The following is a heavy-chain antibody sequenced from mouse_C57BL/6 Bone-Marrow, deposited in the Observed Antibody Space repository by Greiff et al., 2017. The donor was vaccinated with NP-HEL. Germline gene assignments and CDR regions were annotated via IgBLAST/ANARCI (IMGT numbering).Heavy chain of an antibody. CDR3: SEDSAVYYCALYYYGSSYGFAY. J-gene: IGHJ3*01. V-gene: IGHV1-87*01. Sequence: QVQLQQSGPELARPWASVKISCQAFYTFSRRVHFAIRDTNYWMQWVKQRPGQGLEWIGAFYPGNGDTSYNQKFKGKATLTADHSSRTAYMQLSGLTSEDSAVYYCALYYYGSSYGFAYWGKGTLVTVSA. CDR2: GQGLEWIG. D-gene: IGHD1-1*01. CDR1: YTFSRRVH.